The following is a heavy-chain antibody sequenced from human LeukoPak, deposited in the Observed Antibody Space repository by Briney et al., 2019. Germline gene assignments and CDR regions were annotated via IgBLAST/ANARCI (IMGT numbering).Heavy chain of an antibody. Sequence: SGGSLRLSCVASGFTFSSYAMHWVRQATGKGLEWVSAIGTAGDTFYPGSVKGRFTISRENAKNSLSLQMNSLRAEDTAVYYCVRQQTPHGNFDYWGQGTLVTVSS. CDR1: GFTFSSYA. D-gene: IGHD1-26*01. CDR3: VRQQTPHGNFDY. J-gene: IGHJ4*02. V-gene: IGHV3-13*01. CDR2: IGTAGDT.